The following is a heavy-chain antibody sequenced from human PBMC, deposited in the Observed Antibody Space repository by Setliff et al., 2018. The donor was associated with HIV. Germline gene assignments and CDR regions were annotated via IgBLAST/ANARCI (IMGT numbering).Heavy chain of an antibody. Sequence: ASVKVSCKVSGYTLTEVSMHWVRQAPGEGLEWMGGLDPEDGKTIYAQKFQGRVSMTEDTSTDTASMELRGLRFDYTAVYYCAIVRRIITFGGLVGLVQSLYYFHCWGHGTLVTVSS. CDR2: LDPEDGKT. V-gene: IGHV1-24*01. CDR1: GYTLTEVS. CDR3: AIVRRIITFGGLVGLVQSLYYFHC. J-gene: IGHJ4*01. D-gene: IGHD3-16*02.